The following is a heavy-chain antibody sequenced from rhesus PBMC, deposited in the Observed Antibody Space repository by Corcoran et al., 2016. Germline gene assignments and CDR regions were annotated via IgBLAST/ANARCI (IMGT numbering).Heavy chain of an antibody. V-gene: IGHV4-169*01. CDR3: ARGGMYGSSSDY. CDR1: GGSISSSY. Sequence: QLQLQESGPGLVKPSETLSVTCAVSGGSISSSYWSWIRQAPGKGLDWIGYIYGSGSSTTPTPPLTSRVTLSVATSKSQLSLKLSSVTTADTAMYYCARGGMYGSSSDYWGQGVLVTVSS. D-gene: IGHD4-29*01. J-gene: IGHJ4*01. CDR2: IYGSGSST.